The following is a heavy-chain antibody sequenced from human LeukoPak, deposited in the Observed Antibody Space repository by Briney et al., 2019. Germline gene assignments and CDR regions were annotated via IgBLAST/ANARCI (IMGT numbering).Heavy chain of an antibody. J-gene: IGHJ4*02. Sequence: GGSLRLSCAASGFTFSSYSMNWVRQAPGKGLEWVSSISSSSSYIYYADSVKGRFTISRDNAKNSLYLQMNSLRAEDTAVYYCARAGGAVAGTGRFGYWGQGTLVTVSS. V-gene: IGHV3-21*01. D-gene: IGHD6-19*01. CDR3: ARAGGAVAGTGRFGY. CDR1: GFTFSSYS. CDR2: ISSSSSYI.